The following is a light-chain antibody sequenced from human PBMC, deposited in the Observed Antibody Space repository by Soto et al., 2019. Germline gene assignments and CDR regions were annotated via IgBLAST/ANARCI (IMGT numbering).Light chain of an antibody. J-gene: IGKJ1*01. Sequence: DIKMTQSPSTLPASVGDRVTITCRASQSISNWLAWYQQKPGKAPKLLIYKASTLKSGVPSRFSGSGSGTEFTLTISSLQPDDFATYYCQHYGSYPEAFGRGTKVDIK. CDR2: KAS. V-gene: IGKV1-5*03. CDR3: QHYGSYPEA. CDR1: QSISNW.